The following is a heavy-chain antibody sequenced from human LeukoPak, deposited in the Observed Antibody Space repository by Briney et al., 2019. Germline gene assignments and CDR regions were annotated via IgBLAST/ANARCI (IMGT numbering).Heavy chain of an antibody. J-gene: IGHJ4*02. CDR3: ARGAYCSSTSCYGWVPVPFDY. CDR1: GGSLSSSY. D-gene: IGHD2-2*01. V-gene: IGHV4-59*01. CDR2: IYYSGST. Sequence: PSETLSLTCTVSGGSLSSSYWSWIRQPPGKGLEWIGYIYYSGSTNYNPSLKSRVTISVDTSKNQFSLKLSSVTAADTAVYYCARGAYCSSTSCYGWVPVPFDYWGQGTLVTVSS.